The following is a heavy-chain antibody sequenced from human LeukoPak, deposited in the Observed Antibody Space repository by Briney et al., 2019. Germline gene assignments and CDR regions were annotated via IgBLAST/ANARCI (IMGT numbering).Heavy chain of an antibody. D-gene: IGHD2-2*01. J-gene: IGHJ6*02. CDR3: ARRIVVSVYYYAMDV. V-gene: IGHV3-66*01. CDR2: IYTGGST. CDR1: GFTVSSNY. Sequence: GGSLRLSCAASGFTVSSNYMSWVRQAPGKGLEWVSVIYTGGSTHYADSVKGRFTISRDNAKNTLCLQMNSLRAEDTAVYYCARRIVVSVYYYAMDVWGQGTTVTVSS.